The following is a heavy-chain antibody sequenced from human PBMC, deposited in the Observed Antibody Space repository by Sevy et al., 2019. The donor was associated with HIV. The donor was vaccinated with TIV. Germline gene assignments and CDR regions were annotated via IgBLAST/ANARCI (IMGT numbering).Heavy chain of an antibody. D-gene: IGHD3-16*01. J-gene: IGHJ6*04. CDR3: ARDRGAWGV. CDR2: IYCSGST. Sequence: SEALSRTCTVSGGSISSYYWSWIRQPPGKGLEWIGFIYCSGSTNYNPSFKRRVTISVNTSKNQFSLKLSFVTATDTALYYCARDRGAWGVWGKGTTVTVSS. CDR1: GGSISSYY. V-gene: IGHV4-59*01.